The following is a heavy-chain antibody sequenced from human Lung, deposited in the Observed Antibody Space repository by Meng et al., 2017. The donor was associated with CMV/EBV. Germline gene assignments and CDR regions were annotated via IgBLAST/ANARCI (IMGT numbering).Heavy chain of an antibody. CDR1: GASISSYY. D-gene: IGHD1-1*01. V-gene: IGHV4-59*01. Sequence: GSXRLXCTVSGASISSYYWSWIRQPPGRGLEYIGFIYYSGSTNYNPSLRRPVIISIDTSKNQLSLKLSSVTMADTAVYYCARFSATGAYYYGMDVWGQWTTVTVSS. CDR3: ARFSATGAYYYGMDV. J-gene: IGHJ6*02. CDR2: IYYSGST.